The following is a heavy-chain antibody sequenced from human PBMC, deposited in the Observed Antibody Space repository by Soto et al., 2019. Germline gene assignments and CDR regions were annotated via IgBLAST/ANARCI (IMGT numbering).Heavy chain of an antibody. V-gene: IGHV6-1*01. CDR2: TYYRSKWSY. Sequence: PSQTLSLTCAISGDSVSSNTASWNWIRQSPSRGLEWLGRTYYRSKWSYNYAPSVRSRITINADTSKNQFSLQLDSVTPDDTAVYYCARGPAFCSGGTCPNWFDPRGQGTLVTVSS. D-gene: IGHD2-15*01. CDR3: ARGPAFCSGGTCPNWFDP. J-gene: IGHJ5*01. CDR1: GDSVSSNTAS.